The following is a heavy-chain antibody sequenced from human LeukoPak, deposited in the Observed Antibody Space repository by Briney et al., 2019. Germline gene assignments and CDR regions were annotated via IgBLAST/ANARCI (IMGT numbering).Heavy chain of an antibody. Sequence: GGSLRLSCAASGFTVSSYYMSWVRQAPGKGLEWVSVIYSGGTTYYADSVKGRFTISRDNSKNTLYLQMNSLRPEDTAVYYCAREGGSSYSRPFDYWGQGTQVTVSS. V-gene: IGHV3-53*01. CDR1: GFTVSSYY. CDR3: AREGGSSYSRPFDY. D-gene: IGHD5-18*01. J-gene: IGHJ4*02. CDR2: IYSGGTT.